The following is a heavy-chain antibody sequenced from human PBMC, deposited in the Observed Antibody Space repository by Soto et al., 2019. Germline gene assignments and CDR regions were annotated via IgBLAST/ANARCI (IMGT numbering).Heavy chain of an antibody. Sequence: QVQLQESGPGLVRPSQTLSLTCTLSGGSISDNDYYWTWIRQSPGVGLEWLGYIYTSGGTSYNPSIKSRLSISADTSSYRFSLKLTSVTAADTAVYFCARGEVRGAFDIWGPGTKGHVSS. V-gene: IGHV4-30-4*01. CDR3: ARGEVRGAFDI. CDR2: IYTSGGT. D-gene: IGHD3-10*01. J-gene: IGHJ3*02. CDR1: GGSISDNDYY.